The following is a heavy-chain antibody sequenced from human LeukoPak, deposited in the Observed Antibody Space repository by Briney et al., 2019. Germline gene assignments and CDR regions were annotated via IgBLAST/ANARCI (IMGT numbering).Heavy chain of an antibody. CDR1: GYTFTGYY. V-gene: IGHV1-2*02. J-gene: IGHJ5*02. CDR3: LVGAPKRPNWFDP. Sequence: ASVKVSCKASGYTFTGYYMHWVRQAPGQGLEWMGWVTPNSGGTNYAQKFQGRVTMTRDTSISTAYMELSRLRSDDTAVYYCLVGAPKRPNWFDPWGQGTLVTVSS. CDR2: VTPNSGGT. D-gene: IGHD1-1*01.